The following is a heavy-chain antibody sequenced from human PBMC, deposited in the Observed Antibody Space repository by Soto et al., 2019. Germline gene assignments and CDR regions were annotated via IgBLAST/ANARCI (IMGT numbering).Heavy chain of an antibody. CDR2: IFWDGDE. CDR3: VQGGGLYHRSAAYHL. V-gene: IGHV2-5*02. Sequence: QSTLKESGPTLVRPAKCLTLTCSFSVLSLIKAGVTVGWVRQPPGRALEWLGSIFWDGDELYNAMLGNRVTITKGTSKTQAVLTMTNMDPVATATYYCVQGGGLYHRSAAYHLWDQGTVVTVSS. J-gene: IGHJ3*01. D-gene: IGHD2-8*01. CDR1: VLSLIKAGVT.